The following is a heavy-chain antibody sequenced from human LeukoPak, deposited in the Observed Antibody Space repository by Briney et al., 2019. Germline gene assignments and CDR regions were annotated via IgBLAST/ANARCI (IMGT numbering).Heavy chain of an antibody. V-gene: IGHV3-53*01. CDR1: GFTVSSNY. D-gene: IGHD4-17*01. CDR3: ARDASYGDYAFDY. J-gene: IGHJ4*02. Sequence: GGSLRLSCAASGFTVSSNYMSWVRQAPGKGLEWVSVIYSGGSTSYAASVKGRFTISRDNSKNTLYLQMNSLRAEDTAVYYCARDASYGDYAFDYWGQGTLVTVSA. CDR2: IYSGGST.